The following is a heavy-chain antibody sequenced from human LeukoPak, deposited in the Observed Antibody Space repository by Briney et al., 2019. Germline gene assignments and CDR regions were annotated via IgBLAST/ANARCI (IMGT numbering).Heavy chain of an antibody. CDR2: IGTHNGNT. D-gene: IGHD4-17*01. CDR1: GYTFTSYG. J-gene: IGHJ6*02. V-gene: IGHV1-18*01. CDR3: ASPTTVTAQNYYYYYGMDV. Sequence: GASVKVSCKASGYTFTSYGISWVRQAPGQGLEWMGWIGTHNGNTNYAQKFQGRVTITADESTSTAYMELSSLRSEDTAVYYCASPTTVTAQNYYYYYGMDVWGQGTTVTVSS.